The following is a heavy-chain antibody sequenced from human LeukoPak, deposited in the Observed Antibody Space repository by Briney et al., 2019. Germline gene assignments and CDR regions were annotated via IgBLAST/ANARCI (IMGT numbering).Heavy chain of an antibody. D-gene: IGHD1-26*01. CDR3: ARDKEEWELLPDAFDI. CDR2: ISSSGSTI. CDR1: GFTFSSYE. V-gene: IGHV3-48*03. J-gene: IGHJ3*02. Sequence: PGGTLRLSCAASGFTFSSYEMNWVRQAPGKGLEWVSCISSSGSTIYYADSVKGRFTISRDNAKNSLYLQMNSLRAEDTAVYYCARDKEEWELLPDAFDIWGQGTMVTVSS.